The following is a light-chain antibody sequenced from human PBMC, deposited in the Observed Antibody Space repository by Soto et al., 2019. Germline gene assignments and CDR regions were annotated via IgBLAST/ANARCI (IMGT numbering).Light chain of an antibody. V-gene: IGKV3-15*01. CDR1: ESVSRN. CDR3: QQYNNWPPEDGT. CDR2: AAS. Sequence: EIVMTQSPATLSVSPGERATLSCRASESVSRNLAWYQQKPGQAPRLLVYAASTRATGVPARFSGSGSGTDFTLTISSLQSADFAVYYCQQYNNWPPEDGTFGQGTKVDIK. J-gene: IGKJ1*01.